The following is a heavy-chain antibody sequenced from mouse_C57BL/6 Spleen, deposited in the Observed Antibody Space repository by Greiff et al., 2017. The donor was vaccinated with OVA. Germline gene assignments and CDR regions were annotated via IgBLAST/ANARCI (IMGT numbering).Heavy chain of an antibody. J-gene: IGHJ3*01. D-gene: IGHD2-13*01. V-gene: IGHV1-82*01. CDR2: IYPGDGDT. CDR3: ARFDFV. Sequence: VQLQQSGPALVKPGASVKISCKASGYAFSSSWMNWVKQRPGQGLEWIGRIYPGDGDTNYNGKFKGKATLTADKSSSTAYMQLSSLTSEDSAVYFCARFDFVWGQGTLVTVSA. CDR1: GYAFSSSW.